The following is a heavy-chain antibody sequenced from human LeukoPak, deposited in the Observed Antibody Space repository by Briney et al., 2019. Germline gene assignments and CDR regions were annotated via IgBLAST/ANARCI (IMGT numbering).Heavy chain of an antibody. Sequence: GRSLRLSCAASGSTFSSYAMHWVRQAPGKGLEWVAVISYDGSNKYYADSVKGRFTISRDYSKNTLYLQMNSLRAEDTAVYYCAREEGLVLDYWGQGTLVTVSS. D-gene: IGHD2-8*02. CDR2: ISYDGSNK. V-gene: IGHV3-30-3*01. CDR3: AREEGLVLDY. CDR1: GSTFSSYA. J-gene: IGHJ4*02.